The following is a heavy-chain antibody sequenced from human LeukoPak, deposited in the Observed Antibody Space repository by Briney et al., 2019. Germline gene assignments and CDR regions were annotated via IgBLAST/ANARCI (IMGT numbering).Heavy chain of an antibody. D-gene: IGHD2-2*01. CDR2: IKQDGSQK. V-gene: IGHV3-7*01. CDR3: VSTGSQLDY. Sequence: GGSLRLSRAASGFSFSSYWMTWVRQAPGKGLEWVANIKQDGSQKYYVDSVKSRFTISRDNAKNSLYLQMNSLRAEDTAVYYCVSTGSQLDYWGQGTLVTVSS. CDR1: GFSFSSYW. J-gene: IGHJ4*02.